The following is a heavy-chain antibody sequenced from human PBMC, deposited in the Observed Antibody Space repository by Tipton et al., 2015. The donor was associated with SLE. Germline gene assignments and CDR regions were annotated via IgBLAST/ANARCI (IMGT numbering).Heavy chain of an antibody. CDR2: IYPGDSDA. Sequence: QLVQSGAEMKKPGESLKISCKGSGYSFTTYWIAWVRQMPGKGLEWMGIIYPGDSDARYSPSFQGQVTISADKSINTAYLQWSSLKASDTAMYYCASDLDGDRDAFNIWGQGTMVTVSS. J-gene: IGHJ3*02. D-gene: IGHD7-27*01. CDR3: ASDLDGDRDAFNI. CDR1: GYSFTTYW. V-gene: IGHV5-51*01.